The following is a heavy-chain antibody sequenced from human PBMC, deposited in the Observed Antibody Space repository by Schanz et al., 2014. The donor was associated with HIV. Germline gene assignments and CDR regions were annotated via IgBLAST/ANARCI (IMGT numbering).Heavy chain of an antibody. V-gene: IGHV3-23*01. J-gene: IGHJ5*02. CDR1: GFTFSSYA. D-gene: IGHD5-12*01. Sequence: EVQLLESGGGLVQPGGSLRLSCAASGFTFSSYAMSWVRQAPGKGLEWVSAISGSSITYSADSVKGRFTISRDNSKNTLYLQMNSLRAEDTAVYYCAKEGGYSGYDHGWLDPWGQGTLVTVSS. CDR3: AKEGGYSGYDHGWLDP. CDR2: ISGSSIT.